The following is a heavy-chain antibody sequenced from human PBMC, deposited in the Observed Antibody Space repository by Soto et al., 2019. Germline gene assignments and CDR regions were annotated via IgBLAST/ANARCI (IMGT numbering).Heavy chain of an antibody. J-gene: IGHJ4*02. Sequence: GGSLRLSCAASGFTFSSYAMRWVRQAPGKGLEWVSAISVSGGSTYYADSVKGRFTISRDNSKNTLYLQMNSLRAEDTAVYYCATGRISVSNTFAYWGQGTLVTVSS. CDR1: GFTFSSYA. CDR2: ISVSGGST. V-gene: IGHV3-23*01. CDR3: ATGRISVSNTFAY. D-gene: IGHD3-3*02.